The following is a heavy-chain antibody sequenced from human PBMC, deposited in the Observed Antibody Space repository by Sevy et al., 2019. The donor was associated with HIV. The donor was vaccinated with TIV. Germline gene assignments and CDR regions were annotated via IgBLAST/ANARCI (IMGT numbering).Heavy chain of an antibody. CDR1: GGSISSSSYY. CDR3: ARRSIGGDYENYYYGMDV. J-gene: IGHJ6*02. CDR2: IDYSGST. Sequence: SETLSLTCTVSGGSISSSSYYWGWIRQPPGKGLEWIGSIDYSGSTYYNPSLKSRVTISVDTSKNQFALKLSSVTAADTAVYYCARRSIGGDYENYYYGMDVWGQGTTVTVSS. D-gene: IGHD4-17*01. V-gene: IGHV4-39*01.